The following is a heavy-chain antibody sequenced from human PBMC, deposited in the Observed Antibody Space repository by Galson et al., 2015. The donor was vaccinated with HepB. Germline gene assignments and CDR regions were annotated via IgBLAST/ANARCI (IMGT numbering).Heavy chain of an antibody. Sequence: SLRLSCAASGFTFSSYAMHWVRQAPGKGLEWVAVISYDGSNKYYADSVKGRFTISRDNSKNTLYLQMNSLRAEDTAVYYCARDLHIVVVTGAFDIWGQGTMVTVSS. D-gene: IGHD2-21*02. CDR3: ARDLHIVVVTGAFDI. CDR2: ISYDGSNK. CDR1: GFTFSSYA. V-gene: IGHV3-30-3*01. J-gene: IGHJ3*02.